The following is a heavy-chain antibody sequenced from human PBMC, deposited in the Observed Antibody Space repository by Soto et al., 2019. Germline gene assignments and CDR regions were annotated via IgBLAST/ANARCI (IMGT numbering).Heavy chain of an antibody. J-gene: IGHJ6*02. CDR1: VFTFTDQY. CDR3: AREIRRDYYYYYPLDV. Sequence: GSLRLSGLASVFTFTDQYMDWVRQAPGTGLAWIARTKNKPNNYTTTYAASVKGRFTISRDDSESSLYLQMNNLKTEDTAVYYCAREIRRDYYYYYPLDVWGQGTKVTVSS. V-gene: IGHV3-72*01. CDR2: TKNKPNNYTT.